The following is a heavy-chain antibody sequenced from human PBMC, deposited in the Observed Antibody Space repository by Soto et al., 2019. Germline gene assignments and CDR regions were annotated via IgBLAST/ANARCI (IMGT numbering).Heavy chain of an antibody. CDR2: INPNSGGT. J-gene: IGHJ4*02. CDR3: ARDNSDSAIDY. Sequence: ASVKVSCKASGYAFTGYYMHWVRQAPGQGLEWMGWINPNSGGTNYAQKFQGWVTMTRDTSISTAYMELSRLRSDDTAVYYCARDNSDSAIDYWGQGTLVTVSS. V-gene: IGHV1-2*04. D-gene: IGHD1-26*01. CDR1: GYAFTGYY.